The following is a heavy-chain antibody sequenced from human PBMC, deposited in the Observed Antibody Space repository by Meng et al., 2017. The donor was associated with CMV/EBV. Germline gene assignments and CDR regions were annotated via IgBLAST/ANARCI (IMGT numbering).Heavy chain of an antibody. CDR2: ISYDGSNK. V-gene: IGHV3-30-3*01. Sequence: GESLKISCAASGFTFSSYAMHWVRQAPGKGLGWVAVISYDGSNKYYADSVKGRFTISRDNSKNTLYLQMNSLRAEDTAVYYCARSGGDFIVVVPAAADFDYWGQGTLVTVSS. J-gene: IGHJ4*02. D-gene: IGHD2-2*01. CDR3: ARSGGDFIVVVPAAADFDY. CDR1: GFTFSSYA.